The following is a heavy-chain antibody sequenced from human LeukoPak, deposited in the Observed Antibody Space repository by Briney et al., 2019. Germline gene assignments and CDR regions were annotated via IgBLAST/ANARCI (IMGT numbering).Heavy chain of an antibody. J-gene: IGHJ4*01. CDR3: ARDHNYAFDN. CDR1: GFPFIEYS. D-gene: IGHD1-1*01. V-gene: IGHV3-48*01. CDR2: IGIDSGNT. Sequence: GGSLRLSCTASGFPFIEYSMNWVRQVPGKGLEWISYIGIDSGNTKYADSVRGRFTISADKAKNSLYLQMNSLRVEDTAVYYCARDHNYAFDNWGQGTLVTVSS.